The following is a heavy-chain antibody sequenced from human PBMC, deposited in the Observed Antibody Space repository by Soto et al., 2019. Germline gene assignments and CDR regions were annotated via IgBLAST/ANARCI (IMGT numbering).Heavy chain of an antibody. CDR2: ISAYNGNT. D-gene: IGHD1-26*01. V-gene: IGHV1-18*01. CDR1: GYTFTSYG. Sequence: QVQLVQSGAEVKKPGASVKVSCKASGYTFTSYGISWVRQAPGQGLEGMGWISAYNGNTNYAQKLQGRVTMTTDTSTSTAYMELRSLRSDDTAVYYCARVRWELVVQDYGMDVWGQGTTVTVSS. CDR3: ARVRWELVVQDYGMDV. J-gene: IGHJ6*02.